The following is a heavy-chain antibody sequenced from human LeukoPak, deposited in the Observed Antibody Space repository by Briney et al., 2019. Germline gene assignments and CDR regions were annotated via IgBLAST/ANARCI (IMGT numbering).Heavy chain of an antibody. D-gene: IGHD1-1*01. CDR2: IYYSGST. Sequence: SETLSLTCTVSGGSISSYYWSWIRQPPGKGLEWIGYIYYSGSTNYNPSLKSRVTISVDTSKNQFSLKLSSVTAADTAVYYCARESLQMERPDAIDIWGQGTMVTVSS. CDR3: ARESLQMERPDAIDI. V-gene: IGHV4-59*01. J-gene: IGHJ3*02. CDR1: GGSISSYY.